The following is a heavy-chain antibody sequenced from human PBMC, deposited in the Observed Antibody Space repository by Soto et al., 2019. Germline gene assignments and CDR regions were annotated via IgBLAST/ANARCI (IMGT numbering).Heavy chain of an antibody. Sequence: GESLKISCKGSGYSFTSYWIGWVRQMPGKGLEWMGIIYPGDSDTRYSPSFQGQVTISADKSISTAYLQWSSLKASDTAMYYCARPDCSGGSCYSVDPWGQGTLVTVSS. CDR3: ARPDCSGGSCYSVDP. J-gene: IGHJ5*02. CDR1: GYSFTSYW. D-gene: IGHD2-15*01. V-gene: IGHV5-51*01. CDR2: IYPGDSDT.